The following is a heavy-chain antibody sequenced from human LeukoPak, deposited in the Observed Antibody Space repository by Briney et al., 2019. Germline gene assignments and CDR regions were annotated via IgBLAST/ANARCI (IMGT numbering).Heavy chain of an antibody. D-gene: IGHD5-18*01. CDR2: INGSGGST. J-gene: IGHJ4*02. CDR3: AKRIQSAMATGY. V-gene: IGHV3-23*01. Sequence: GGSLRVSCAASGFTFSSYAMSWVRQAPGKGLEWVSDINGSGGSTYYADSVKGRFTISRDNSKNTLYLQMNSLRAEDTAVYYCAKRIQSAMATGYWGQGTLVTVSS. CDR1: GFTFSSYA.